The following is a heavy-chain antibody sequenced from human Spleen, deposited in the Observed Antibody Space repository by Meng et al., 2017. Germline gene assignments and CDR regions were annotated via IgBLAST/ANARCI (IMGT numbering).Heavy chain of an antibody. D-gene: IGHD3-10*01. CDR3: ARDLSGGIDY. CDR2: IYPGDSDT. V-gene: IGHV5-51*01. CDR1: GYNFTNYW. J-gene: IGHJ4*02. Sequence: GESLKISCKGSGYNFTNYWIGWVRQMPGKGLEWMGIIYPGDSDTRYSPSFQGQVIISADKSISIAYLQRSSLEASDTAMYYCARDLSGGIDYWGPGTLVTVSS.